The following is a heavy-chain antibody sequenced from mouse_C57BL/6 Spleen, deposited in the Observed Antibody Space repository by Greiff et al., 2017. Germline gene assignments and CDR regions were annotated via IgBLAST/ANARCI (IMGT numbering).Heavy chain of an antibody. CDR2: ISSGGSYT. CDR1: GFTFSSYG. V-gene: IGHV5-6*02. CDR3: ARGTTEFDY. J-gene: IGHJ2*01. D-gene: IGHD1-1*01. Sequence: DVMLVESGGDLVKPGGSLKLSCAASGFTFSSYGMSWVRQTPDKRLEWVATISSGGSYTYYPDSVKGRFTISRDNAKNTLYLQMSSLKSEDTAMYYCARGTTEFDYWGQGTTLTVSS.